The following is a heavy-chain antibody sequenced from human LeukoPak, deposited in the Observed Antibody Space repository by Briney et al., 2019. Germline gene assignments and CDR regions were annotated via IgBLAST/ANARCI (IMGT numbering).Heavy chain of an antibody. Sequence: GGSLRLSCAASGFTFDNYAMHWVRQAPGKGLEWVSGISWNSGSICYADSVKGRFTISRDNAKNSLYLQMNSLRAEDTALYYCAKAKQWELGKGNFAYWGQGTLVTVSS. CDR2: ISWNSGSI. CDR1: GFTFDNYA. CDR3: AKAKQWELGKGNFAY. J-gene: IGHJ4*02. D-gene: IGHD1-26*01. V-gene: IGHV3-9*01.